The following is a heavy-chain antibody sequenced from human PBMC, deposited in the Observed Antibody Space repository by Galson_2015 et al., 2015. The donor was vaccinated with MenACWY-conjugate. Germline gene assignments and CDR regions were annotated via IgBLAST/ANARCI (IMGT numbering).Heavy chain of an antibody. J-gene: IGHJ4*02. CDR1: AFTFSYYD. Sequence: SLRLSCAASAFTFSYYDMHWVRQATGQGLEWVSAIGVGGDTYYLDSVKGRFTISRENAKNSLYLQMNSLRAEDTAVYYCAREVRDDYSSGWGLDYWGQGILVTVSS. V-gene: IGHV3-13*01. CDR2: IGVGGDT. D-gene: IGHD6-19*01. CDR3: AREVRDDYSSGWGLDY.